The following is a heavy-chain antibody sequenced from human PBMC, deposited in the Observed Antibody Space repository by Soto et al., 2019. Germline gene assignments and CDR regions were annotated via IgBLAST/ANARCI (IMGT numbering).Heavy chain of an antibody. D-gene: IGHD7-27*01. CDR1: GFTFSSYA. CDR2: ISGSGGST. Sequence: PGGSLRLSCAASGFTFSSYAMSWVRQAPGKGLEWVSAISGSGGSTYYADSVKGRFTISRDNSKNTLYLQMNSLRAEDPAVYYCAKGLGCPFDYYYYGMDVWGQGTTVTVSS. CDR3: AKGLGCPFDYYYYGMDV. J-gene: IGHJ6*02. V-gene: IGHV3-23*01.